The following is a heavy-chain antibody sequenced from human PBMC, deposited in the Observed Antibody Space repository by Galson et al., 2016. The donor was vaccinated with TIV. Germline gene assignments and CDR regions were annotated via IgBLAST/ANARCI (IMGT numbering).Heavy chain of an antibody. V-gene: IGHV5-51*01. Sequence: QSGAEVKKPGDSLKISCKGSGYSFSSYWIAWVRQMPGKGLEWMGIIYPDDSDTTYSPSFQGQVTISVDKSISTAYRQWSSLKASDTAIYYCARGVVQATAIYGMDVWGQGTTVTVSS. CDR2: IYPDDSDT. CDR3: ARGVVQATAIYGMDV. CDR1: GYSFSSYW. D-gene: IGHD2-2*01. J-gene: IGHJ6*02.